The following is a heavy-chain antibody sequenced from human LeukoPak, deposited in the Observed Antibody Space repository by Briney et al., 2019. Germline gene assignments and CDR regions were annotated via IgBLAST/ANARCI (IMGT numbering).Heavy chain of an antibody. Sequence: GGSLRLSCAASGFTVSSNYMSWVRQATEKGLEWVSVIYSGGGTNYADSVKGRFTISRDNSKNTVYLQMNSLRAEDTAVYYCARDGSSFDIWGQGTMVTVSS. J-gene: IGHJ3*02. D-gene: IGHD3-10*01. CDR3: ARDGSSFDI. CDR2: IYSGGGT. CDR1: GFTVSSNY. V-gene: IGHV3-53*01.